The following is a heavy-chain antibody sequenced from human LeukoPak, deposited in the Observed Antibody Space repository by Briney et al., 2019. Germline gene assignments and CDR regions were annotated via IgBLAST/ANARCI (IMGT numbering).Heavy chain of an antibody. Sequence: GGSLRLSCAASAFTFSSYWMHCVRQAPGKGLVWVSRINSDGSSTSYADSVKGRFTISRDNAKNTLYLQMNSLRAEDTAMYYCARGSDCSGGSCYSYWYFDLWGRGTLVTVSS. V-gene: IGHV3-74*01. CDR3: ARGSDCSGGSCYSYWYFDL. J-gene: IGHJ2*01. CDR1: AFTFSSYW. CDR2: INSDGSST. D-gene: IGHD2-15*01.